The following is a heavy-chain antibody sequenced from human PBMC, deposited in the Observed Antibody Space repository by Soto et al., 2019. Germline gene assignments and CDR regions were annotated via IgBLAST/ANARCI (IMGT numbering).Heavy chain of an antibody. Sequence: QPGGSLRLSCAASGFTFSSYWMHWVRQAPGKGLVWVSRINSDGSSTSYADSVKGRFTISRDNAKNTLYLQMNSLRAEDTAVYYCARDSCSSTSCRSYYYYYGMDVWGQGNTVTVSS. D-gene: IGHD2-2*01. V-gene: IGHV3-74*01. CDR2: INSDGSST. CDR1: GFTFSSYW. J-gene: IGHJ6*02. CDR3: ARDSCSSTSCRSYYYYYGMDV.